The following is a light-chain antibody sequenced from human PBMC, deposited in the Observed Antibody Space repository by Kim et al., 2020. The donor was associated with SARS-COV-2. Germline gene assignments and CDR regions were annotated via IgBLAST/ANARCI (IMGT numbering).Light chain of an antibody. J-gene: IGLJ3*02. CDR1: SNNVGNEG. CDR2: RNN. Sequence: QAGLTQPSSVSKGLRQTATLTCTGNSNNVGNEGAAWLQQHQGHPPKLLSYRNNDRPSGISDRLSASRSGNTASLTITGLQPEDEADYYCSAWDSSLSAWVFGGGTQLTVL. CDR3: SAWDSSLSAWV. V-gene: IGLV10-54*01.